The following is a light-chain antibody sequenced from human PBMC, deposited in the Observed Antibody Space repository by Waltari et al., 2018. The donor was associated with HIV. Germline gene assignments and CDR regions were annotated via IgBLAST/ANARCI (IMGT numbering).Light chain of an antibody. J-gene: IGLJ3*02. V-gene: IGLV4-69*01. Sequence: QLVLTQSPSASAPLGASVQFTCTLSSGHSNSDIAWHQQQPAKGPRYLMKLNSDGSHSKGDGIPDRFSGSSSGAERYLTISSLQSEDEADYYCQTWDTGIRVFGGGTKLTVL. CDR1: SGHSNSD. CDR3: QTWDTGIRV. CDR2: LNSDGSH.